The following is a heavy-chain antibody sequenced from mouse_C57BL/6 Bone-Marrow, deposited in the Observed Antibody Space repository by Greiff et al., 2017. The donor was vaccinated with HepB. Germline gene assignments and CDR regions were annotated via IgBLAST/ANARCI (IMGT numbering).Heavy chain of an antibody. J-gene: IGHJ3*01. CDR3: ARGDYGSSYSAWFAY. CDR2: ILPGSGST. CDR1: GYTFTGYW. V-gene: IGHV1-9*01. D-gene: IGHD1-1*01. Sequence: QVQLKQSGAELMKPGASVKLSCKATGYTFTGYWIEWVKQRPGHGLEWIGEILPGSGSTNYNEKFKGKATFTADTSSNPAYMQLSSLTTEDSAIYYCARGDYGSSYSAWFAYWGQGTLVTVSA.